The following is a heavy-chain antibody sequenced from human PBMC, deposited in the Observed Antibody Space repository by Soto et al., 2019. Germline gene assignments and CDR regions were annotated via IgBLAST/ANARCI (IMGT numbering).Heavy chain of an antibody. CDR3: ARARGWLQLTGSCGMDV. J-gene: IGHJ6*02. V-gene: IGHV1-46*03. Sequence: QVQLVQSGAEVKKPGASVKVSCKASGYTFTSYYMHWVRQAPGQGLEWMGIINPSGGSTSYAQKFQGRVTMTRDTSTSTVYMELSSLRSEDTAVYYCARARGWLQLTGSCGMDVWGQGTTVTVSS. CDR2: INPSGGST. CDR1: GYTFTSYY. D-gene: IGHD1-1*01.